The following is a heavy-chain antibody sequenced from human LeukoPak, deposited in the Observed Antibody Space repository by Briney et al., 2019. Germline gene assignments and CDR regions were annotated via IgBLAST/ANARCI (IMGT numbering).Heavy chain of an antibody. D-gene: IGHD5-24*01. V-gene: IGHV3-74*01. CDR2: TDTEGTST. CDR1: GLTFNAYW. CDR3: ARDSYNNVDY. Sequence: GGSLRLSCAASGLTFNAYWMHWVRQAPGQGLVWVSRTDTEGTSTHYADSVKGRFTVSRDNAKNTVYLQMNSLRAEDTAVYYCARDSYNNVDYWGQGTLVTVSS. J-gene: IGHJ4*02.